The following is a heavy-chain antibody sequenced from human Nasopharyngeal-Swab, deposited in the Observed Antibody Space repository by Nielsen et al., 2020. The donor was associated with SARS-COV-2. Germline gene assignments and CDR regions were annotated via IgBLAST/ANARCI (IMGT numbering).Heavy chain of an antibody. CDR2: VDSSGDT. CDR3: ARGHYYYMDV. CDR1: GFTFSYYD. Sequence: GESLKISCAASGFTFSYYDMHWVRQVTGKGLEWVSAVDSSGDTYYPGSVKGRFTISRENAKNSLYLQMNSLRAEDTAVYYCARGHYYYMDVWGKGTTVTVSS. J-gene: IGHJ6*03. V-gene: IGHV3-13*01.